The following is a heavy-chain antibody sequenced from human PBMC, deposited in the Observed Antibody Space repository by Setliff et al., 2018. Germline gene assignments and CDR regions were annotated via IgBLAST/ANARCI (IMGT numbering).Heavy chain of an antibody. V-gene: IGHV7-4-1*02. J-gene: IGHJ6*03. CDR2: INTNTGNP. D-gene: IGHD5-12*01. CDR1: GYTFTTYA. Sequence: ASVKVSCKASGYTFTTYAIGWMRQAPGQGPEWMGWINTNTGNPSYAQGFTGRFVFSLDTSVSTAYLQISSPKGEDTGVYYCARASRYGTIKYRGDYYMDVWGKGTTVTVSS. CDR3: ARASRYGTIKYRGDYYMDV.